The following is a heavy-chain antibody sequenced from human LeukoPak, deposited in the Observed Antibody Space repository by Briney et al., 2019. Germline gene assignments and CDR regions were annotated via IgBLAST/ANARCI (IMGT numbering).Heavy chain of an antibody. CDR2: INHSGST. Sequence: SETLSLTCAVYGGSFSGYYWSWIRQPPGKGLEWIGEINHSGSTNYNPSLKSRVTISVDTSKNQFSLKLSSVTAADTAVYYCAESSGIAHYGMDVWGQGTLVTVSS. CDR1: GGSFSGYY. J-gene: IGHJ6*02. D-gene: IGHD6-13*01. V-gene: IGHV4-34*01. CDR3: AESSGIAHYGMDV.